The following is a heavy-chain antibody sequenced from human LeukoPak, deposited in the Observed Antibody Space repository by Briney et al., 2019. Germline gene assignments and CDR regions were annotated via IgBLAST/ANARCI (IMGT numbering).Heavy chain of an antibody. J-gene: IGHJ4*02. Sequence: ASETLSLTCTVSGGSISSGSYYWSWIRQPPGKGLEWIGYIYYSGSTYYNPSLKSRVTISVDTSKNQFSLKLSSVTAADTAVYYCARIHVLRFLEWLNFDYWGQGTLVTVSS. D-gene: IGHD3-3*01. V-gene: IGHV4-30-4*08. CDR3: ARIHVLRFLEWLNFDY. CDR1: GGSISSGSYY. CDR2: IYYSGST.